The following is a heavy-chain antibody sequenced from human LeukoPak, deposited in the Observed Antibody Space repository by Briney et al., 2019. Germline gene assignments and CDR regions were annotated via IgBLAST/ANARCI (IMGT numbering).Heavy chain of an antibody. V-gene: IGHV3-30*02. D-gene: IGHD6-19*01. J-gene: IGHJ4*02. CDR3: AKEGTAVADY. Sequence: GGSLRLSCAASGFTFSSYGMHWVRQAPGKGLEWVAFIRYDGSNKYYVDSVKGRFTISRDNSKNTLYLQMNSLRAEDTAVYYCAKEGTAVADYWGQGTLVTVSS. CDR1: GFTFSSYG. CDR2: IRYDGSNK.